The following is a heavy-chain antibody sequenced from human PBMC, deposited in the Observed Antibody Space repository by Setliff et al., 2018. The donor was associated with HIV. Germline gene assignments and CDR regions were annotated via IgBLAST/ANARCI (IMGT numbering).Heavy chain of an antibody. CDR3: ARENYYVIEY. V-gene: IGHV3-23*01. CDR1: GFTFSSYA. D-gene: IGHD3-10*02. Sequence: GGSLRLSCAASGFTFSSYAMSWVRQAPGKGLEWVSTISTSGANTYDADSMKGRFTISRDNSKNTLYLQMNSLTAEDTALYYCARENYYVIEYWGQGTRVTVSS. J-gene: IGHJ4*02. CDR2: ISTSGANT.